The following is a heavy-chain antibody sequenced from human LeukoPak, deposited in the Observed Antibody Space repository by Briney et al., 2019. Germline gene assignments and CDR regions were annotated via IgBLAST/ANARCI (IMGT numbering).Heavy chain of an antibody. J-gene: IGHJ4*02. V-gene: IGHV4-4*07. D-gene: IGHD3-3*01. CDR2: IYTSGST. CDR3: ARERGGNYDFWDYFDY. CDR1: GGSISSYY. Sequence: SSETLSLTCTVSGGSISSYYWSWIRQPAGKGLEWIGRIYTSGSTNYNPSLKSRVTMSVDTSKNQSSLKLSSVTAADTAVYYCARERGGNYDFWDYFDYWGQGTLVTVSS.